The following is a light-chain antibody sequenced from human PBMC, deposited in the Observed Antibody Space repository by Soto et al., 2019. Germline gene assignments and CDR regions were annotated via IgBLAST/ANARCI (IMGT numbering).Light chain of an antibody. CDR2: DAS. CDR1: QSISSW. J-gene: IGKJ1*01. Sequence: DIRITHSASTLSSSVGYIGTVTCRSSQSISSWLAWYQQKPGKAPKLLIYDASSLESGVPSRFSGSGSGTEFTLTISSLQPDDFATYYCQQYNSYSTFGQGTKVDIK. V-gene: IGKV1-5*01. CDR3: QQYNSYST.